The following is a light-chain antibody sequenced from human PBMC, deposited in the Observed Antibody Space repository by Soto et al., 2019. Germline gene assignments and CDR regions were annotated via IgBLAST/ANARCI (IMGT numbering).Light chain of an antibody. CDR1: QSVSSY. J-gene: IGKJ5*01. Sequence: EIVLTQSPCTLSLSPGERASLSCRASQSVSSYLALYQQKPGQAPRLLIYDASNRATGIPARFSGSGSGTDFTLTISSLEPEDFAVYYCQQRSNWTTFGQVTRLEIK. CDR3: QQRSNWTT. CDR2: DAS. V-gene: IGKV3-11*01.